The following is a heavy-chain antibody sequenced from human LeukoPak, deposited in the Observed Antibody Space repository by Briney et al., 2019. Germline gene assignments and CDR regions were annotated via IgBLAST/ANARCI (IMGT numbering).Heavy chain of an antibody. CDR3: ARGGGAGDYYFDY. CDR2: MNPNSGNT. Sequence: ASVKVSCKSSGYTFTSYDINWVRQATGQGLEWMGWMNPNSGNTGYAQKVQGRVTMTRNASISTADMELSRLRSEDTAVYYCARGGGAGDYYFDYWGQGTLVTVSS. J-gene: IGHJ4*02. CDR1: GYTFTSYD. D-gene: IGHD1-26*01. V-gene: IGHV1-8*01.